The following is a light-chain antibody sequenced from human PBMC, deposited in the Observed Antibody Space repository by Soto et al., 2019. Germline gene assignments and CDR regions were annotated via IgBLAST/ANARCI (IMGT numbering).Light chain of an antibody. V-gene: IGKV3-11*01. CDR2: DTS. J-gene: IGKJ5*01. Sequence: ALTQSPVTLSLSPGARAALSCRASQSVSTYLAWYRQKPGQPPRLLIYDTSNRATGVPPRFSGSRSGTDFTLTISSVEPEDFALYFCHQRNTFGQGTRLEI. CDR3: HQRNT. CDR1: QSVSTY.